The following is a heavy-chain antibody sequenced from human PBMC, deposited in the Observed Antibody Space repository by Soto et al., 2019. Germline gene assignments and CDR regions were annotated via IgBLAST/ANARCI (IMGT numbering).Heavy chain of an antibody. Sequence: GGSLRPSCAPSGLTFSSYAISWVRQAPGKGLEWVSGISGSGDNTYYTDSVKGRFTISRDNSKNTLYLQMNSLRAEDTAVYYCAKAGGSYPYYFDYWGQGTLVTVSS. V-gene: IGHV3-23*01. J-gene: IGHJ4*02. CDR2: ISGSGDNT. CDR1: GLTFSSYA. CDR3: AKAGGSYPYYFDY. D-gene: IGHD1-26*01.